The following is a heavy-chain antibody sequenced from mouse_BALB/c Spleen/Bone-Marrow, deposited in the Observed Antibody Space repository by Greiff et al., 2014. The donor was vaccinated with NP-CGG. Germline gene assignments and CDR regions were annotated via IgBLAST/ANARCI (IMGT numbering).Heavy chain of an antibody. CDR2: IYPGDGDT. CDR1: GYTFTGYW. CDR3: ERVFYDSPSDY. Sequence: QVQLQQPGAELARPGASVKLSCKASGYTFTGYWMQWVKQRPGQGLEWIGIIYPGDGDTRYTQKFKDKATLTADKSSSTTYMQLRNLASEDSAVYYCERVFYDSPSDYWRQGTTLTVSS. V-gene: IGHV1-87*01. D-gene: IGHD1-1*01. J-gene: IGHJ2*01.